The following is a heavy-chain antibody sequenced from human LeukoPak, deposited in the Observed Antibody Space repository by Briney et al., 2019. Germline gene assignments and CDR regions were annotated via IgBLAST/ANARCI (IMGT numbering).Heavy chain of an antibody. D-gene: IGHD2/OR15-2a*01. Sequence: PGGSLRLSCAASGFTFSDYYMSWIRQAPGKGLERLSYISRCCSSIHYEDSVKGRCTIIRGDAKKSLVPQMNRLVIEDTAAVYYSRDFRDRSMPIEYWGQGTLVSVSS. CDR1: GFTFSDYY. CDR3: SRDFRDRSMPIEY. J-gene: IGHJ4*02. CDR2: ISRCCSSI. V-gene: IGHV3-11*01.